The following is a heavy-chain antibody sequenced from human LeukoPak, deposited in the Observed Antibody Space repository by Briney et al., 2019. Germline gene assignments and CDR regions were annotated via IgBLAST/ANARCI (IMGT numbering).Heavy chain of an antibody. Sequence: SETLSLTCTVSGGSISSYYWSWVRQPPGKGLEWIGYIYYSGSTNYNPSLTSRVTISVDTSKNQFSLKLSSVTAADTAVYYCARDRVGHSAIDYWGQGTLVTVSS. V-gene: IGHV4-59*01. CDR1: GGSISSYY. J-gene: IGHJ4*02. CDR2: IYYSGST. CDR3: ARDRVGHSAIDY. D-gene: IGHD2-15*01.